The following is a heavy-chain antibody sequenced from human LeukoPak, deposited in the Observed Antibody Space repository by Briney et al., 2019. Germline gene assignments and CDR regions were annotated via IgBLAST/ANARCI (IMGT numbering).Heavy chain of an antibody. V-gene: IGHV4-61*02. CDR2: ISSSGST. D-gene: IGHD3-16*02. CDR3: ARHDKDDYVWGSYRYTSFFDY. Sequence: SETLSLTCTVSGDSISSGDYYWSWIRQPAGKGLEWIGRISSSGSTNYNPSLKSRVTISVDTSKNQFSLKLSSVTAADTAVYYCARHDKDDYVWGSYRYTSFFDYWGQGTLVTVSS. CDR1: GDSISSGDYY. J-gene: IGHJ4*02.